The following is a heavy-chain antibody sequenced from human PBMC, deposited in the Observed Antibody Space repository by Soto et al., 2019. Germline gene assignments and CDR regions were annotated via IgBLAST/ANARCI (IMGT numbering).Heavy chain of an antibody. Sequence: HPGGSLRLSCAASGFTFSSYAMSWVRQAPGKGLEWVSAISGSGGSTYYADSVKGRFTISRDNSKNTLYLQMNSLRAEDTAVYYYAKGVVAATRGNWFDPWGQGTLVTVSS. J-gene: IGHJ5*02. CDR3: AKGVVAATRGNWFDP. CDR2: ISGSGGST. CDR1: GFTFSSYA. V-gene: IGHV3-23*01. D-gene: IGHD2-15*01.